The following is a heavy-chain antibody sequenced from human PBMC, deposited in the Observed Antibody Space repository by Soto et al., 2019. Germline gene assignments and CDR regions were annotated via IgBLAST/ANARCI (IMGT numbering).Heavy chain of an antibody. CDR3: ARTSLDLGYCSGGSCYPGRTWYFDL. Sequence: QLQLQESGPGLVKPSETLSLTCTVSGGSISSSSYYWGWIHQPPGKGLEWIGSIYYSGSTYYNPSLKSRVTISVDTSKNQFSLKLSSVTAADTAVYYCARTSLDLGYCSGGSCYPGRTWYFDLWGRGTLVTVSS. J-gene: IGHJ2*01. CDR1: GGSISSSSYY. V-gene: IGHV4-39*01. D-gene: IGHD2-15*01. CDR2: IYYSGST.